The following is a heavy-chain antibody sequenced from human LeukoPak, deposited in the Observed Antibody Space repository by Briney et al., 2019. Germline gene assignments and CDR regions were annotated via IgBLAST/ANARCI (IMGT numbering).Heavy chain of an antibody. Sequence: SETLSLTCTVSGGSISSSSYYWGWIRQPPGKGLEWIGSIYYSGSTNYNPSLKSRVTISVDTSKNQFSLKLSSVTAADTAVYYCAREALGCGGDCSSFDYWGQGTLVTVSS. CDR3: AREALGCGGDCSSFDY. CDR1: GGSISSSSYY. V-gene: IGHV4-39*07. CDR2: IYYSGST. D-gene: IGHD2-21*02. J-gene: IGHJ4*02.